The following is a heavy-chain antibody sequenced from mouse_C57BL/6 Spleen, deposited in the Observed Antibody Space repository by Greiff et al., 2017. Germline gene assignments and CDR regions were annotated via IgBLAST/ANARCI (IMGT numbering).Heavy chain of an antibody. CDR1: GYSFTGYY. V-gene: IGHV1-42*01. Sequence: EVKVVESGPELVKPGASVKISCKASGYSFTGYYMNWVKQSPEKSLEWIGEINPSTGGTTYNQKFKAKATLTVDKSSSTAYMQLKSLTSEDSAVYYCARSYYGSSYFDYWGQGTTLTVSS. CDR2: INPSTGGT. CDR3: ARSYYGSSYFDY. J-gene: IGHJ2*01. D-gene: IGHD1-1*01.